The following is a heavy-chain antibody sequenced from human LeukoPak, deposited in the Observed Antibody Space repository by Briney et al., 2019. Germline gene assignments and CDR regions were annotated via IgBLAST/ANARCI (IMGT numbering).Heavy chain of an antibody. Sequence: GASVKVSCKASGYTFTGYYMHWVRQAPGQGLEWMGWINPNSGGTNYAQKFQGRVTMTRDTSISTAYMELSRLRSDDTAVYYCSRSTHPHPRSVYEDAFDIWGQGTMVTVSS. J-gene: IGHJ3*02. CDR1: GYTFTGYY. V-gene: IGHV1-2*02. D-gene: IGHD2-8*01. CDR2: INPNSGGT. CDR3: SRSTHPHPRSVYEDAFDI.